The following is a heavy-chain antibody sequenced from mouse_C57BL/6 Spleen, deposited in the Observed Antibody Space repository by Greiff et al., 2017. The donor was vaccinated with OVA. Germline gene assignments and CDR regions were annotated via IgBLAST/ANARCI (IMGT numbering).Heavy chain of an antibody. D-gene: IGHD3-1*01. CDR3: ARDRDSHYFDY. J-gene: IGHJ2*01. V-gene: IGHV3-6*01. CDR1: GYSITSGYY. Sequence: EVKLQESGPGLVKPSQSLSLTCSVTGYSITSGYYWNWIRQFPGNKLEWMGYISYDGSNNYNPSLKNRISITRDTSKNQFFLKLNSVTTEDTATYYCARDRDSHYFDYWGQGTTLTVSS. CDR2: ISYDGSN.